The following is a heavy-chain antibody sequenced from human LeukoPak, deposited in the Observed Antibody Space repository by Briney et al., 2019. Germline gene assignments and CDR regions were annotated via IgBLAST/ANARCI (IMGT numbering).Heavy chain of an antibody. Sequence: SETLSLTCTVSGGSISSSSYYWGWIRQPPGKGLEWIGSIYYSGNTYYNPSLKSRVTISVDTSKNQFSLKLSSVTAADTAVYYCVAGTAMGMDWFDPWGQGTLVTVSS. CDR2: IYYSGNT. CDR1: GGSISSSSYY. D-gene: IGHD5-18*01. J-gene: IGHJ5*02. CDR3: VAGTAMGMDWFDP. V-gene: IGHV4-39*01.